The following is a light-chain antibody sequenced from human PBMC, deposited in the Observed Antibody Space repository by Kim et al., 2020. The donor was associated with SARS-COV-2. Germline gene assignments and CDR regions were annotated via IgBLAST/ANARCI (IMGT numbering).Light chain of an antibody. CDR3: HQCGYSAT. CDR1: QDVDSRY. Sequence: LSPGERVTLACRASQDVDSRYTAWYQKRPGQPPRLLIFGASNRATGIPDRFSGSGSGTDFTLTINRLGPEDFAVYFCHQCGYSATFGGGTKVDIK. J-gene: IGKJ4*01. V-gene: IGKV3-20*01. CDR2: GAS.